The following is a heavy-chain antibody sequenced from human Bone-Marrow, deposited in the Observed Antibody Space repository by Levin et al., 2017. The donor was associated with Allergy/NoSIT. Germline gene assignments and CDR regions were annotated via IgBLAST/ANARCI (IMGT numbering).Heavy chain of an antibody. CDR3: ARSYDSSGYYFAALDP. J-gene: IGHJ5*02. CDR2: IWYDGSNK. D-gene: IGHD3-22*01. V-gene: IGHV3-33*01. Sequence: GGSLRLSCAASGFTFSSYGMHWVRQAPGKGLEWVAVIWYDGSNKYYADSVKGRFTISRDNSKNTLYLQMNSLRAEDTAVYYCARSYDSSGYYFAALDPWGQGTLVTVSS. CDR1: GFTFSSYG.